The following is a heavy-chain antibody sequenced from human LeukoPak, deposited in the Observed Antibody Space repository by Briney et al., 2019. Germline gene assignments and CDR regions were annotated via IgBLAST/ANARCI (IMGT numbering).Heavy chain of an antibody. CDR3: AKALGGDYDILTGYDY. Sequence: GGSLRLSCAASGFTFSSYGMYWVRQAPGKGLEWVAVISYDGSNKYYADSVKGRFTISRDNSKNTLYLQMNSLRAEDTAVYYCAKALGGDYDILTGYDYWGQGTLVTVSS. J-gene: IGHJ4*02. D-gene: IGHD3-9*01. CDR1: GFTFSSYG. CDR2: ISYDGSNK. V-gene: IGHV3-30*18.